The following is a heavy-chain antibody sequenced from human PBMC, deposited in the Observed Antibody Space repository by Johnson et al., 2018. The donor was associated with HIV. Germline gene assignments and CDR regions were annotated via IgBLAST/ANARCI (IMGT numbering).Heavy chain of an antibody. CDR3: NTDRVDGGGSYYNAFDI. Sequence: VQLVESGGGLVQPGGSLRLSCAASGFTFSSYAMSWVRQAPGKGLEWVSAISGSGGSTYYADSVKGRFTISRENSKNTLYLQINSLRAEDTAVYYCNTDRVDGGGSYYNAFDIWCQGTMVTVSS. V-gene: IGHV3-23*04. CDR1: GFTFSSYA. CDR2: ISGSGGST. J-gene: IGHJ3*02. D-gene: IGHD1-26*01.